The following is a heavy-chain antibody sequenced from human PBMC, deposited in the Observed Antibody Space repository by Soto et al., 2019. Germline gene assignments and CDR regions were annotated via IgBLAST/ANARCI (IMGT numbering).Heavy chain of an antibody. CDR3: AKVGYDFWSGYYLGFDY. CDR2: ISGSGGST. D-gene: IGHD3-3*01. V-gene: IGHV3-23*01. CDR1: GFTFSSYA. J-gene: IGHJ4*02. Sequence: GGSLRLSCAAYGFTFSSYAMSWVRQAPGKGLEWVSAISGSGGSTYYADSVKGRFTISRDNSKNTLYLQMNSLRAEDTAVYYCAKVGYDFWSGYYLGFDYWGQGTLVTVSS.